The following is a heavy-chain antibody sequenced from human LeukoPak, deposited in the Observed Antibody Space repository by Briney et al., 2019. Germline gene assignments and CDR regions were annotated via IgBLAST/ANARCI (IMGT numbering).Heavy chain of an antibody. CDR2: IYSGGNT. CDR3: ARRAGEYSHPYDY. J-gene: IGHJ4*02. CDR1: GFTFSTYS. V-gene: IGHV3-53*01. D-gene: IGHD4-17*01. Sequence: GGSLRLSCAASGFTFSTYSGNWIRQAPGKGLEWVSFIYSGGNTLYSDSVKGRFTISRDNSKNTLYLQMNSLRAEDTAVYYCARRAGEYSHPYDYWGQGTLVTVSS.